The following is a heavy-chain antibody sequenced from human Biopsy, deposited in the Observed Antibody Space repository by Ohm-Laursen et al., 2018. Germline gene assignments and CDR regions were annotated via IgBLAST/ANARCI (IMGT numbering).Heavy chain of an antibody. J-gene: IGHJ1*01. CDR2: IIPIFGTA. D-gene: IGHD3-9*01. CDR1: GGTFTNYA. Sequence: SVKVSCKTSGGTFTNYAISWVRQAPGQGLEWMGGIIPIFGTANYAQKFQDRVTVAADTSTSTATMELRSLRSDDTAVYYCATKLTGYFHHWGQGTLVIVSS. V-gene: IGHV1-69*06. CDR3: ATKLTGYFHH.